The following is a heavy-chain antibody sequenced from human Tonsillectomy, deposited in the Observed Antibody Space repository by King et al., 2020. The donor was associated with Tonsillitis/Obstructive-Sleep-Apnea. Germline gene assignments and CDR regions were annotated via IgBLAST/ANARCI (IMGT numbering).Heavy chain of an antibody. CDR1: GYSFTNYY. CDR2: ISGYNGNT. D-gene: IGHD1-26*01. J-gene: IGHJ4*02. Sequence: VQLVESGAEVNKPGASVKVSCKASGYSFTNYYINWVRQAPGQGPEWMGWISGYNGNTKYSQKFQGRVTMTTDTSTNTAYMELRSLTSDDTAVYSCARGATGYFDYWGQGTLVTVSS. V-gene: IGHV1-18*04. CDR3: ARGATGYFDY.